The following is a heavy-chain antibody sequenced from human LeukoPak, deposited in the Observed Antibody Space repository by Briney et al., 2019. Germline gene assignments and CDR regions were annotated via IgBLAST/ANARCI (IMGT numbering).Heavy chain of an antibody. V-gene: IGHV4-30-4*01. CDR2: IYYSGST. D-gene: IGHD5-18*01. J-gene: IGHJ4*02. Sequence: KPSETLSLTCTVFGGSISSGDCYWSWIRQPPGKGLQWIGYIYYSGSTYYNPSLKSRVTISVDTSKNQFSLKLSSVTAADTAVYYCAREALSAYSYGYDYWGQRTLVTVSS. CDR3: AREALSAYSYGYDY. CDR1: GGSISSGDCY.